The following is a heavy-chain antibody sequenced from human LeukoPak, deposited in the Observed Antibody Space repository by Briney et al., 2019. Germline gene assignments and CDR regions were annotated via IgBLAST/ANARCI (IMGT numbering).Heavy chain of an antibody. J-gene: IGHJ4*02. V-gene: IGHV1-2*02. Sequence: GASVKVSCKASGYTFTGYYMHWVRQAPGQGREWMGWINPNSGGTNYAQKFQGRVTMTRDTSISTAYMELSRLRSDDTAVYYCARGYCSGGSCYSVFDYWGQGTLVTVSS. CDR3: ARGYCSGGSCYSVFDY. D-gene: IGHD2-15*01. CDR2: INPNSGGT. CDR1: GYTFTGYY.